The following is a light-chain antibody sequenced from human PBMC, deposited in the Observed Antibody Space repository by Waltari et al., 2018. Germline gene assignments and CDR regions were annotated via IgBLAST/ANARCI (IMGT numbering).Light chain of an antibody. V-gene: IGLV1-40*01. CDR1: SSNIGAGSD. J-gene: IGLJ2*01. Sequence: QSVLTQPPSVSGAPGQRVTISCSGSSSNIGAGSDVNWYQQLPGKAPKLLIYGNSNRPSGVPDRISGSKSGTSASLAITGLQAEDEADYYCQSYDSTLGGSVFGGGTKLTVL. CDR2: GNS. CDR3: QSYDSTLGGSV.